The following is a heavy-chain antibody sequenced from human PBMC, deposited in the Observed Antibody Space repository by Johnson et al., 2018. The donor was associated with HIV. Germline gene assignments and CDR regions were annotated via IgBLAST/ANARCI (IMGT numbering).Heavy chain of an antibody. CDR3: ARDGGSTRCDAFDI. CDR2: IKSKTDGGTT. V-gene: IGHV3-15*01. D-gene: IGHD1-26*01. Sequence: EVQLVESGGGLVKPGGSLRLSCAASGFTFSNAWMSWVRQAPGKGLEWVGRIKSKTDGGTTDYAAPVKGRFTISRDDSKNTLYLQMNSLKTEDTAVYYCARDGGSTRCDAFDIWGQGTMVTVSS. CDR1: GFTFSNAW. J-gene: IGHJ3*02.